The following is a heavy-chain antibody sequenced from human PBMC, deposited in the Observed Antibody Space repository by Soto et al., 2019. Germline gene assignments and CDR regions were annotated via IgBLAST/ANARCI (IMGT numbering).Heavy chain of an antibody. CDR2: MYNSGST. CDR3: ASMGYHYGSGSYPLDY. J-gene: IGHJ4*02. Sequence: SETLSLTCTVSGGSISSYYWTWIRQPPGKGLEWIGFMYNSGSTHYNPSLESRVTISLDTSKNQFSLNLRSVTAADTAVYYCASMGYHYGSGSYPLDYWGQGTLVTAPQ. V-gene: IGHV4-59*08. D-gene: IGHD3-10*01. CDR1: GGSISSYY.